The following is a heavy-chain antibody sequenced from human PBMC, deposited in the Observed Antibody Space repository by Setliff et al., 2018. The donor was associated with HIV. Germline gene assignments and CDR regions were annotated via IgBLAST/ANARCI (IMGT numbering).Heavy chain of an antibody. CDR2: ISTYNGNT. J-gene: IGHJ4*02. V-gene: IGHV1-18*01. Sequence: ASVKVSCKASGYTFTSYGISWVRQAPGQGLEWVGWISTYNGNTNYAQKLQGRVTMTTDTSTSTAYMELRSLRSDDTAVYYCARATRTGWYSLFEHWGQGTLVTVSS. CDR3: ARATRTGWYSLFEH. D-gene: IGHD6-19*01. CDR1: GYTFTSYG.